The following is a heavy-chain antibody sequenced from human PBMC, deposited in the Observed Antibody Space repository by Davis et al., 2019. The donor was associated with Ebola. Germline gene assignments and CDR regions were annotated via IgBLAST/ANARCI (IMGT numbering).Heavy chain of an antibody. J-gene: IGHJ6*02. CDR2: INHSGST. CDR3: ASLKQWLRGDV. V-gene: IGHV4-34*01. D-gene: IGHD5-12*01. Sequence: MPSETLSLTCAVYGGSFSGYYWSWIRQPPGKGLEWIGEINHSGSTNYKPSLKSRVTISVDTSRNQFSLKLSSVTAADTAVYYCASLKQWLRGDVWGQGTTVTVSS. CDR1: GGSFSGYY.